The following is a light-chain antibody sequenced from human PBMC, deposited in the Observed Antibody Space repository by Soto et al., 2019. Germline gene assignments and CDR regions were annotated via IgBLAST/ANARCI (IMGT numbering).Light chain of an antibody. CDR2: RAS. CDR3: QQYHIYSWT. J-gene: IGKJ1*01. V-gene: IGKV1-5*03. CDR1: PDIGTW. Sequence: IQMTQSPSTLSASVGDRVTITCRASPDIGTWLAWYQQKPEKAPKVLIYRASHLESGVPSRFSASGSGTEFSLTINSLQADDFATYYCQQYHIYSWTFGQGTKVDIK.